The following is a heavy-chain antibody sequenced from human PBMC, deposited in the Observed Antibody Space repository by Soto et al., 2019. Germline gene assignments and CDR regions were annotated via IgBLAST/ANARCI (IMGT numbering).Heavy chain of an antibody. CDR2: IIPIFGTA. J-gene: IGHJ4*01. Sequence: VSRWDCLRTLRSYAISCVRQELGKGLEWMGGIIPIFGTANYAQKFQGRVTITADESTSTAYMEMNSLRAEDTAVDYCAREPEDLTSNVDDWG. V-gene: IGHV1-69*01. CDR1: LRTLRSYA. CDR3: AREPEDLTSNVDD.